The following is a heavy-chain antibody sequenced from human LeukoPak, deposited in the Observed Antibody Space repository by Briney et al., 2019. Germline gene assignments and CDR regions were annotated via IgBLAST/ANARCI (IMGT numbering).Heavy chain of an antibody. V-gene: IGHV4-34*01. J-gene: IGHJ4*02. CDR1: GGSFSGYY. CDR3: ARASPHNYDFWSGPRVGYYFDY. D-gene: IGHD3-3*01. CDR2: INHSGST. Sequence: SETLSLTCAVYGGSFSGYYWSWIRQPPGKGLEWIGEINHSGSTNYNPSLKSRVTISVDTSKNQFSLKLSSVTAADTAVYYCARASPHNYDFWSGPRVGYYFDYWGQGTLVTVSS.